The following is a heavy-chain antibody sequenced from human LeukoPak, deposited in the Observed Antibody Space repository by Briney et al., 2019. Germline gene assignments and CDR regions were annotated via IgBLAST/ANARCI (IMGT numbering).Heavy chain of an antibody. D-gene: IGHD5-12*01. Sequence: AESLKISCTGSGYSFTSYWIGWVRQMPGKGLVWMGIIYPGDSDTRYSPSFQGQVTISADTTISTAYLKWSSLKASDTAMYYCAREWRGYSGYDPDDAFDIWGQGTMVTVSS. CDR2: IYPGDSDT. CDR3: AREWRGYSGYDPDDAFDI. V-gene: IGHV5-51*01. CDR1: GYSFTSYW. J-gene: IGHJ3*02.